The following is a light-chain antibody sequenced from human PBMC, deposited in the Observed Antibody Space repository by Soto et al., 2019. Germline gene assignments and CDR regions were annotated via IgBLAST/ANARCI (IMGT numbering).Light chain of an antibody. CDR3: SSYTSSSTRV. CDR1: SSDIGGYNS. J-gene: IGLJ1*01. V-gene: IGLV2-14*03. Sequence: QSALTQPASVSGSPGQSITISCTGTSSDIGGYNSVSWYQQHPGKAPKLMIYDVTDRPSGVSNRFSGSKSGYTASLTISGLQAEDEADYYCSSYTSSSTRVFGTGTKVTVL. CDR2: DVT.